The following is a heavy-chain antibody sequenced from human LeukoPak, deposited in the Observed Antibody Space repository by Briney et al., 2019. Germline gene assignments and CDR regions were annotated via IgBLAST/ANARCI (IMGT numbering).Heavy chain of an antibody. D-gene: IGHD5-12*01. CDR1: GFTFSNAW. CDR3: AKDPRYSGYDPFDY. Sequence: GGSLRLSCAASGFTFSNAWMSWVRQAPGKGLEWVGRIKSKTDGGTTDYAAPVKGRFTISRDDSKNTLYLQMNSLRAEDTAVYYCAKDPRYSGYDPFDYWGQGTLVTVSS. J-gene: IGHJ4*02. V-gene: IGHV3-15*01. CDR2: IKSKTDGGTT.